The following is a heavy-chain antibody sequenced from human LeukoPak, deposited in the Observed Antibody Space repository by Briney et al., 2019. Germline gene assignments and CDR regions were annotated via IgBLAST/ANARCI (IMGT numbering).Heavy chain of an antibody. CDR3: ARDIGSGYYADAFDI. J-gene: IGHJ3*02. CDR1: GGTFSSYA. V-gene: IGHV1-69*05. Sequence: SVKVSCKASGGTFSSYAISWVRQAPGQGLEWMGRIIPIFGTANYAQKFQGRVTITTDESTSTAYKELSSLRSEDTAVYYCARDIGSGYYADAFDIWGQGTMVTVSS. CDR2: IIPIFGTA. D-gene: IGHD3-22*01.